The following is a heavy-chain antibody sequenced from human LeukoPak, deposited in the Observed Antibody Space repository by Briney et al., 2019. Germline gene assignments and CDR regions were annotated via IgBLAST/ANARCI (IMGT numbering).Heavy chain of an antibody. CDR2: ISYDGSTK. V-gene: IGHV3-30*18. J-gene: IGHJ4*02. CDR1: GFTFSSYG. D-gene: IGHD5-18*01. CDR3: AEGSAGYGYGN. Sequence: PGRSLRLSCAASGFTFSSYGMHWVRQAPGKGLEWVAVISYDGSTKYYADSEKGRFTITRDNSKNTLYLQMNSLRAEDTAVYYCAEGSAGYGYGNWGQGTLVTVSS.